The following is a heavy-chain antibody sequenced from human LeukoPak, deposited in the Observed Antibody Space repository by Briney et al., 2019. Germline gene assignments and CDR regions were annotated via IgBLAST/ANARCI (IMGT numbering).Heavy chain of an antibody. D-gene: IGHD7-27*01. V-gene: IGHV3-7*01. Sequence: GGSLRLSCEASGFTFSSYWMNWVRQAPGKGLEWVAYIKQDGSEKYYVDSVKGRFTISRDNARNSLYLQMNSLRAEDTAVYYCARGKTGVHYWGQGTLVTVSS. J-gene: IGHJ4*02. CDR2: IKQDGSEK. CDR3: ARGKTGVHY. CDR1: GFTFSSYW.